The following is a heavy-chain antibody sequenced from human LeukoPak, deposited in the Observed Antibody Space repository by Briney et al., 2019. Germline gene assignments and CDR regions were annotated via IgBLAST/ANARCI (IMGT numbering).Heavy chain of an antibody. D-gene: IGHD4-17*01. J-gene: IGHJ6*02. Sequence: GGSLRLSCAASGFTFSSYWMHWVRQAPGKGLVWVSRINSDGSSTSYADSVKGRFTTSRDNAKNTLYLQMNSLRAEDTAVYYCARVAGDYYYYYGMDVWGQGTTVTVSS. CDR2: INSDGSST. CDR3: ARVAGDYYYYYGMDV. CDR1: GFTFSSYW. V-gene: IGHV3-74*01.